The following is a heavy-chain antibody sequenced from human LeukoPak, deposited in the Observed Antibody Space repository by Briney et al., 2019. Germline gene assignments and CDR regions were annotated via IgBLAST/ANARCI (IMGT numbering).Heavy chain of an antibody. D-gene: IGHD4-23*01. CDR1: GFTFSTYW. CDR3: AKDLNNSPY. Sequence: GGSLRLSCAASGFTFSTYWMHWVRQAPGKGLVWVSRINSDGSSTTYADSVKGRFTISRDNAKNTLYLQLNSLRAEDTALYFCAKDLNNSPYWGQGTLVTVSS. CDR2: INSDGSST. J-gene: IGHJ4*02. V-gene: IGHV3-74*01.